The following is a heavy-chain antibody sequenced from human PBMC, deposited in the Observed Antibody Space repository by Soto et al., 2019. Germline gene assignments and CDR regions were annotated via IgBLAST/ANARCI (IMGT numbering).Heavy chain of an antibody. Sequence: PVGSLRLSCAASGFTFSSYAMHWVRQAPGKGLEWVAVISYDGSNKYYADSVKGRFTISRDNSKNTLYLQMNSLRAEDTAVYYCARDLEDIVVVPAAPTFDYWGQGTLVTVSS. J-gene: IGHJ4*02. D-gene: IGHD2-2*01. CDR2: ISYDGSNK. V-gene: IGHV3-30-3*01. CDR3: ARDLEDIVVVPAAPTFDY. CDR1: GFTFSSYA.